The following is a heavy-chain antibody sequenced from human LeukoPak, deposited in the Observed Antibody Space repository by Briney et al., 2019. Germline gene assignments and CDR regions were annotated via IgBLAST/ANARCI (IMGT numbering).Heavy chain of an antibody. CDR2: VNPNSGDT. CDR1: GYPFTASG. Sequence: ASVKVSCKPSGYPFTASGLTWIRQAPRQELEWMGWVNPNSGDTTYAQSLQGRVTMTTDASTSTAYMELRSLRSDDTAVYYCTRGGVDNNLLDFWGQGTLVTVSS. CDR3: TRGGVDNNLLDF. J-gene: IGHJ4*02. V-gene: IGHV1-18*01. D-gene: IGHD3-10*01.